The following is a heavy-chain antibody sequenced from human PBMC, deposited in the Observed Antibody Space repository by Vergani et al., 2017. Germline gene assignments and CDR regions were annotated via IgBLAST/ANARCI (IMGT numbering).Heavy chain of an antibody. V-gene: IGHV3-23*01. Sequence: EVQLLESGGGLVQPGGSLRLSCAASGFTFSSYDMSWVRQAPGKGLEWVSAISGSGGSTYYADSVKGRFTISRDNSKNTLYLQMNSLRAEDTAVYYCAKDSPPKVGSGSQSYPDAFDIWGQGTMVTVSS. CDR1: GFTFSSYD. J-gene: IGHJ3*02. D-gene: IGHD1-26*01. CDR3: AKDSPPKVGSGSQSYPDAFDI. CDR2: ISGSGGST.